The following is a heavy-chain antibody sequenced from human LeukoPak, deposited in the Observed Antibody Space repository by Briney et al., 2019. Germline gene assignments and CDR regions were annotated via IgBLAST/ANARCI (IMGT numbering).Heavy chain of an antibody. V-gene: IGHV3-48*02. CDR2: ISSSSSTI. D-gene: IGHD4-23*01. CDR3: ARGRYGSNSADFDY. CDR1: GFTVSSNF. J-gene: IGHJ4*02. Sequence: GGSLRLSCAASGFTVSSNFMSWLRQAPEKGLEWLSSISSSSSTIYYADSVKGRVTISRDNAKKSLYLQMISLRDEDTAVYYCARGRYGSNSADFDYWGQGTLVTVSS.